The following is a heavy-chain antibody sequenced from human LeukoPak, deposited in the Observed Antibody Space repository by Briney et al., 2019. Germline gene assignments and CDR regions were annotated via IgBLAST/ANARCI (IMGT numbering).Heavy chain of an antibody. CDR3: ARENYYDGSGSPSASAPVDH. D-gene: IGHD3-22*01. CDR1: GFTFTSSA. Sequence: SVKVSCKASGFTFTSSAVQWVRQARGRRLEWIGWIVVGSGNTNYAQKFQGRVTMTRDTSTSTVYMELRSLGSDDTAVYYCARENYYDGSGSPSASAPVDHWGQGTLVTVSS. CDR2: IVVGSGNT. V-gene: IGHV1-58*01. J-gene: IGHJ4*02.